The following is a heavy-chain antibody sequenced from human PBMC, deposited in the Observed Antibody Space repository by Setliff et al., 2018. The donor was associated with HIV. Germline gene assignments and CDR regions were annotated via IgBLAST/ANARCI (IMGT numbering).Heavy chain of an antibody. V-gene: IGHV7-4-1*02. D-gene: IGHD1-1*01. Sequence: ASVKVSCKTSGYTFTSYALNWVRQAPGQGLEWMGWLNTENGNPTYAQGFTGRFVFSLDTSVNTAYLHISSLKPEDVAVYYCERDVATIGAKFYYPYLDVWGKGTTGTVSS. CDR3: ERDVATIGAKFYYPYLDV. CDR1: GYTFTSYA. J-gene: IGHJ6*04. CDR2: LNTENGNP.